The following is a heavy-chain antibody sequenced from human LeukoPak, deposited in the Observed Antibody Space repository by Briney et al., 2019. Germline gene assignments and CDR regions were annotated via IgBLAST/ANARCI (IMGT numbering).Heavy chain of an antibody. Sequence: SQTLSLTCAISGDSVSSNSAAWNWIRQSPSRGLEWLGRTYYRSKWYNDYAVSVKSRITINPDTSKNQFSLQLNSVTPEDTAVYYCARTAYGDYASYYYGMDVWGQGTTVTVSS. CDR3: ARTAYGDYASYYYGMDV. CDR2: TYYRSKWYN. CDR1: GDSVSSNSAA. J-gene: IGHJ6*02. V-gene: IGHV6-1*01. D-gene: IGHD4-17*01.